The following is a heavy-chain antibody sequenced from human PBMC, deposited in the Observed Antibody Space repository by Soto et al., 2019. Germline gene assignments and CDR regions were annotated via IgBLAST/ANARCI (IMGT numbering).Heavy chain of an antibody. CDR3: ARVPYNWNDVDNWFDP. J-gene: IGHJ5*02. D-gene: IGHD1-20*01. CDR1: GYTFTSYG. V-gene: IGHV1-69*13. CDR2: IIPIFGTA. Sequence: ASVKVSCKASGYTFTSYGISWVRQAPGQGLEWMGGIIPIFGTANYAQKFQGRVTITADESTSTAYMELSSLRSEDTAVYYCARVPYNWNDVDNWFDPWGQGTLVTVSS.